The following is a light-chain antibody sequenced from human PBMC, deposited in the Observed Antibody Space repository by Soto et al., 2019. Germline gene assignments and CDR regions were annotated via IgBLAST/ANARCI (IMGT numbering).Light chain of an antibody. Sequence: QLVLTQPPSASGTPGQRVTISCSGSSSNIGSKTVNWYQQLPGTAPKLLIHSFNQRPSGVPDRFSGSKSGTSASLAISGLQSEDEAEYYCAAWDDSLNGVVFGGGTKLTVL. CDR3: AAWDDSLNGVV. V-gene: IGLV1-44*01. CDR2: SFN. CDR1: SSNIGSKT. J-gene: IGLJ2*01.